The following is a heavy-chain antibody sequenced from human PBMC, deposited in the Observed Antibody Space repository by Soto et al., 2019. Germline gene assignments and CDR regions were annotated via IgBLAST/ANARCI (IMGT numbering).Heavy chain of an antibody. CDR2: IKQDGSEN. Sequence: EVQLVESGGGLVQPGGSLRLSCAASGFTFRSYWMSWVRQTPGKGLEWVANIKQDGSENYYVDPVKGRFTISRDNAENSLYLQMKSLRVDDTAVYYCANMDYGDYGTGAFDIWGQGTMVTVSS. J-gene: IGHJ3*02. D-gene: IGHD4-17*01. CDR1: GFTFRSYW. V-gene: IGHV3-7*01. CDR3: ANMDYGDYGTGAFDI.